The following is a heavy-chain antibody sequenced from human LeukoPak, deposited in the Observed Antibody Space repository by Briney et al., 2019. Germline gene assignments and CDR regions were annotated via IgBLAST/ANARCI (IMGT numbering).Heavy chain of an antibody. D-gene: IGHD1-26*01. Sequence: GGSLRCSCAGSGFTFSSDARSWVRQAPGKVLKGGSGISGPGTNTYYVDSVKGRFTISRDNSTNTLYLKMNSLRAEDTAVYYCAKDWVSGRSTGSYHDSWGQGTLVTVSS. J-gene: IGHJ4*02. CDR2: ISGPGTNT. V-gene: IGHV3-23*01. CDR3: AKDWVSGRSTGSYHDS. CDR1: GFTFSSDA.